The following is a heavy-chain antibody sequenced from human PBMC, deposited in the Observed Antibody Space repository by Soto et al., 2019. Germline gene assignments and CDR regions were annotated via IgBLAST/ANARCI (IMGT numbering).Heavy chain of an antibody. CDR1: GGSISSGGYY. CDR3: ARDAAAPPRGP. D-gene: IGHD6-13*01. CDR2: IYYSGST. V-gene: IGHV4-31*03. Sequence: SETLSLTCTVSGGSISSGGYYWSWIRQHPGKGLEWIGYIYYSGSTYYNPSLKSRVTISVDTSKNQFSLKLSSVTAEDTAVYYCARDAAAPPRGPWGQGTLVTVSS. J-gene: IGHJ5*02.